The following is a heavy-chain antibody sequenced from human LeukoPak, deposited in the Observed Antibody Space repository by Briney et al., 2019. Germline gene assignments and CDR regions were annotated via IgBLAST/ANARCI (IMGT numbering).Heavy chain of an antibody. D-gene: IGHD2-2*01. CDR2: ISYDGSNK. CDR1: GFTFSSYG. CDR3: AKDVAKHCSSTGCSGGVY. J-gene: IGHJ4*02. V-gene: IGHV3-30*18. Sequence: GGSLRLSCAASGFTFSSYGMHWVRQAPGKGLEWVAVISYDGSNKYYADSVKGRFTISRDNSKNTLYLQMNSLRAEDTAVYYCAKDVAKHCSSTGCSGGVYWGQGTLVTVSS.